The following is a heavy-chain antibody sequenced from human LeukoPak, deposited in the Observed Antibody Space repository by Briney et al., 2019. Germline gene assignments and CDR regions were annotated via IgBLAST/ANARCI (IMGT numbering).Heavy chain of an antibody. CDR2: ISWNSGSI. CDR1: GFTFDDYA. D-gene: IGHD6-19*01. V-gene: IGHV3-9*01. J-gene: IGHJ4*02. Sequence: GGSLRLSCAASGFTFDDYAMHWVRQAPGKDLEWVSGISWNSGSIGYADSVKGRFTISRDNAKNSLYLQMNSLRAEDTALYYCAKAVAGLFDYWGQGTLVTVSS. CDR3: AKAVAGLFDY.